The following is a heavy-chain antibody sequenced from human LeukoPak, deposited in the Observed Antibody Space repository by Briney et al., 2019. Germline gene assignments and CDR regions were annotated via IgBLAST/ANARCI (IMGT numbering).Heavy chain of an antibody. CDR1: GFTFSSDA. V-gene: IGHV3-23*01. CDR3: AKGGRSSAVNWFDP. J-gene: IGHJ5*02. Sequence: GGSLRLACAASGFTFSSDAMRWVRQAPGKGRASGTAISGSGGSTYYAESVKGRFTISRDNSKNTLYLQMNSRRAEDRAVYYCAKGGRSSAVNWFDPWGQGTLVTVSS. CDR2: ISGSGGST. D-gene: IGHD6-6*01.